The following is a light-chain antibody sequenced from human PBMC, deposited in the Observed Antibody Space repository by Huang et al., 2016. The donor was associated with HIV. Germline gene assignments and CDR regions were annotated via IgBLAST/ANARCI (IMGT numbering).Light chain of an antibody. CDR2: DAS. Sequence: EIVLTQSPATLSLSPGARATLSCRASQSVRTYLAWYQPKPGQAPRLLIYDASNRATGIPARFSGSGSGTDFTLTISNLQSEDFAVYYCQQRSAWPLTFGGGTKVEI. CDR3: QQRSAWPLT. V-gene: IGKV3-11*01. CDR1: QSVRTY. J-gene: IGKJ4*01.